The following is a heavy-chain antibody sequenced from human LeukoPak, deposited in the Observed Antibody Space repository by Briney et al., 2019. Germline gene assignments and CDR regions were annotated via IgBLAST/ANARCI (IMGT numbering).Heavy chain of an antibody. CDR3: ARAIVVVPAADWFDP. J-gene: IGHJ5*02. V-gene: IGHV1-2*02. CDR2: INPNSGGT. Sequence: ASVKVSCKASGYTFTSYGISWVRQAPGQGLEWMGWINPNSGGTNYAQKFQGRVTMTRDTSISTAYMELSRLRSDDTAVYYCARAIVVVPAADWFDPWGQGTLATVSS. CDR1: GYTFTSYG. D-gene: IGHD2-2*01.